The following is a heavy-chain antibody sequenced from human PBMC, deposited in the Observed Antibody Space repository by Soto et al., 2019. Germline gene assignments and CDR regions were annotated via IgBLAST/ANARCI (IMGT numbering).Heavy chain of an antibody. CDR3: AREDDGGDRDYYGLDV. CDR2: IYYSGST. Sequence: SVTLSLTCTVSGGSISSYYWSWIRQPPGKGLEWIGYIYYSGSTNYNPSLKSRVTISVDTSKNQFSLRLSSVTAADTAVYFCAREDDGGDRDYYGLDVWGQGTTVTVSS. J-gene: IGHJ6*02. V-gene: IGHV4-59*12. D-gene: IGHD2-21*02. CDR1: GGSISSYY.